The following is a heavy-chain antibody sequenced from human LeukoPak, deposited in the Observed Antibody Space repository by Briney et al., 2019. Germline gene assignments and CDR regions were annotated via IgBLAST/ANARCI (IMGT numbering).Heavy chain of an antibody. J-gene: IGHJ6*03. V-gene: IGHV4-59*13. Sequence: RASETLSLTCTVSGGSISSSCWTCVRQPPGKGLEWIGNINHSGSTRYNPSLKSRVTIVLDMSKNQISLELSSLTAADTAVYYCARATNDAWSGHYTGGGYYMDFWGQGTMVTVSS. CDR2: INHSGST. D-gene: IGHD3-3*01. CDR1: GGSISSSC. CDR3: ARATNDAWSGHYTGGGYYMDF.